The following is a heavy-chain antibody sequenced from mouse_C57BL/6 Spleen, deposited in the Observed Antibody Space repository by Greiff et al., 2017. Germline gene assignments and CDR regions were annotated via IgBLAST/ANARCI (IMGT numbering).Heavy chain of an antibody. Sequence: EVQLQQSGPELVKPGASVKIPCKASGYTFTDYNMDWVKQSHGKSLERIGDINPNNGGTIYNQKFKGKATLTVDKSSSTAYMELRSLTSEDTAVYYCARSTVVATRAWFAYWGQGTLVTVSA. V-gene: IGHV1-18*01. CDR2: INPNNGGT. CDR1: GYTFTDYN. D-gene: IGHD1-1*01. J-gene: IGHJ3*01. CDR3: ARSTVVATRAWFAY.